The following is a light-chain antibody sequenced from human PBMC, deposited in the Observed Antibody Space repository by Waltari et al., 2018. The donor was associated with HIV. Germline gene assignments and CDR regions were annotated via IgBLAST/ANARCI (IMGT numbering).Light chain of an antibody. J-gene: IGLJ3*02. V-gene: IGLV1-47*01. CDR3: STWGGSLSGPV. Sequence: QSVLTQPPSTSGTPGQRVTISCSGSRSNIGSNYVYWYQQLPGTAPKLLIYRNHQLPAGVPDRFSGSQSGTSASLDISGLRSEDEALYYCSTWGGSLSGPVFGGGTKLTVL. CDR2: RNH. CDR1: RSNIGSNY.